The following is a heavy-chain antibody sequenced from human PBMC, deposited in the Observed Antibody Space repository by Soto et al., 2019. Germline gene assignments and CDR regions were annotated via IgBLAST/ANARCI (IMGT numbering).Heavy chain of an antibody. CDR1: GGSISSSSYY. CDR3: ASGNVLRFLEWSQTPDY. D-gene: IGHD3-3*01. Sequence: PSETLSLTCTVSGGSISSSSYYWGWIRQPPGKGLEWIGSIYYSGSTYYNPSLKSRVTISVDTSKNQFSLKLSSVTAADTAVYYCASGNVLRFLEWSQTPDYWGQGTLVTVSS. V-gene: IGHV4-39*01. CDR2: IYYSGST. J-gene: IGHJ4*02.